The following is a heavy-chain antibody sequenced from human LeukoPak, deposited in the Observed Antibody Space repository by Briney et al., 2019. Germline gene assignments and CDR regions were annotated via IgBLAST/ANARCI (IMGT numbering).Heavy chain of an antibody. V-gene: IGHV3-21*05. Sequence: GESLRLSCAASGFTFSSYNMNWVRQAPGKGLEWVSYVSSSGTIYYADSVKGRLTISRDNAKNSLYLQMKSLRAEDTAVYYCARGKTSQNIVTRKTYNWFDPWGQGTLVTVSS. CDR1: GFTFSSYN. CDR2: VSSSGTI. CDR3: ARGKTSQNIVTRKTYNWFDP. D-gene: IGHD2/OR15-2a*01. J-gene: IGHJ5*02.